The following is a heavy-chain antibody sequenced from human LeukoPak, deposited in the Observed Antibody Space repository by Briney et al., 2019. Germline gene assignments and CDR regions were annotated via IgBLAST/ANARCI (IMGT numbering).Heavy chain of an antibody. CDR2: ISGSGGST. CDR3: ARDPGYRDFDY. CDR1: GFTFSSYA. J-gene: IGHJ4*02. Sequence: GGSLRLSCAASGFTFSSYAMSWVRQAPGKGLEWVSAISGSGGSTYYADSVKGWFTISRDNSKNTLYLQMNSLRAEDTAVYYCARDPGYRDFDYWGQGTLVTVSS. V-gene: IGHV3-23*01. D-gene: IGHD3-9*01.